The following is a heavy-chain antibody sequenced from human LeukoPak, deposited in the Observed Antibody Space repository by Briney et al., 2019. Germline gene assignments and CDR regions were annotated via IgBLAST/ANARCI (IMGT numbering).Heavy chain of an antibody. CDR3: ARTFGVVIRYYFDY. CDR1: GGSISSGSYC. D-gene: IGHD3-3*01. V-gene: IGHV4-61*09. J-gene: IGHJ4*02. CDR2: IHTSGNT. Sequence: SETLSLTCTVSGGSISSGSYCWSWIRQPAGKGLEWIGHIHTSGNTNYNSSLKSRVTISVDTSKNQFSLKLSSVTAADTAVYYCARTFGVVIRYYFDYWGQGTLVTVSS.